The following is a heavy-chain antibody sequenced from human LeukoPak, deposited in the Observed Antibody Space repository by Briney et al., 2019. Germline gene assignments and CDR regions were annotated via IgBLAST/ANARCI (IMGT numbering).Heavy chain of an antibody. V-gene: IGHV3-64D*06. J-gene: IGHJ6*02. CDR2: ISSNGGST. CDR1: GFTFSSYA. CDR3: VKGTGTKYYYYGMDV. Sequence: PGGSLRLSCSASGFTFSSYAMHWVRQAPGKGLEYVSAISSNGGSTYYADSVKGRFSISRDNSKNTLYFQMSSLRAEDTAVYYCVKGTGTKYYYYGMDVWGQGTTVTVSS. D-gene: IGHD3/OR15-3a*01.